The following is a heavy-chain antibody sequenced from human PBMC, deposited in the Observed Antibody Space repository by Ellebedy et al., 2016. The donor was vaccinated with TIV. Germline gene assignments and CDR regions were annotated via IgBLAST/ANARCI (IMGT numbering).Heavy chain of an antibody. D-gene: IGHD1-26*01. Sequence: GESLKISCAASGFTFSSYAMHWVRQAPGKGLEWVAVISYDGSNKYYADSVKGRFTISRDNSKNTLYLQMKSLRAEDTAVYYCAQRGSSAAFDFWGQGTMVTVSS. J-gene: IGHJ3*01. CDR1: GFTFSSYA. CDR2: ISYDGSNK. CDR3: AQRGSSAAFDF. V-gene: IGHV3-30*07.